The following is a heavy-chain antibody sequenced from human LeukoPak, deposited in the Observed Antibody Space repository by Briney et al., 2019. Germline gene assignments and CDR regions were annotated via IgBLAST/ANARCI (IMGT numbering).Heavy chain of an antibody. CDR2: ISSSGSTI. D-gene: IGHD6-13*01. CDR1: GFTFNTYG. Sequence: QPGGSLRLSCAASGFTFNTYGMSWVRQAPGKGLEWVSYISSSGSTIHYADSVKGRFTISRDNAKNSLYLQMNSLRAEDTAVYYCGREGQHRNWFDPWGQGTLVTVSS. J-gene: IGHJ5*02. V-gene: IGHV3-48*03. CDR3: GREGQHRNWFDP.